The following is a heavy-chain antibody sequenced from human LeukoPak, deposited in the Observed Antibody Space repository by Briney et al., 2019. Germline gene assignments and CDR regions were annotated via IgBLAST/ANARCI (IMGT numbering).Heavy chain of an antibody. CDR2: ISAYNGNT. Sequence: ASVKVSCKASGHTFTSYGISWVRQAPGQGLEWMGWISAYNGNTNYAQKLQGRVTMTTDTSTSTAYMELRSLRSDDTAVYYCARGSKWELLDAFDIWGQGTMVTVSS. CDR3: ARGSKWELLDAFDI. J-gene: IGHJ3*02. V-gene: IGHV1-18*01. D-gene: IGHD1-26*01. CDR1: GHTFTSYG.